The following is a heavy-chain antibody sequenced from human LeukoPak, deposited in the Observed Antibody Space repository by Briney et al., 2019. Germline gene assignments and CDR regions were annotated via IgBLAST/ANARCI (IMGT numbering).Heavy chain of an antibody. CDR3: ARVGGAAARPFDY. D-gene: IGHD6-6*01. CDR1: GFTVSSNY. V-gene: IGHV3-66*01. J-gene: IGHJ4*02. CDR2: IYSGGST. Sequence: GGSLRLSCAASGFTVSSNYMSWVRQTPGKGLEWVSVIYSGGSTYYADSVKGRFTISRDNSKNTLYLQMNSLRAEDTAVYYCARVGGAAARPFDYWGQGTLVTVSS.